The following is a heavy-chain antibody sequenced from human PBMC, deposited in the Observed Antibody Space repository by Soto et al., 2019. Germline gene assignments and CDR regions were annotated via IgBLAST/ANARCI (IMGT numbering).Heavy chain of an antibody. CDR2: IYYSGST. CDR3: ARDRNSMVRGVTSFYGMDV. Sequence: QVQLQESGPGLVKPSETLSLTCTVSGGSISSYYWSWIRQPPGKGLEWIGYIYYSGSTPYNPSLKGRATISVNSSKNQFSLKLSSVTAADTAVYYCARDRNSMVRGVTSFYGMDVWGQGTTVTVSS. J-gene: IGHJ6*02. CDR1: GGSISSYY. D-gene: IGHD3-10*01. V-gene: IGHV4-59*01.